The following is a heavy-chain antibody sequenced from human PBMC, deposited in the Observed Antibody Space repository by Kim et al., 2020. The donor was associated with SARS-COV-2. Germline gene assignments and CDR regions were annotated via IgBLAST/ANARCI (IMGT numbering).Heavy chain of an antibody. V-gene: IGHV3-23*01. Sequence: GGSLRLSCAASGFTFSSYAMSWVRQAPGKGLEWVSAISGSGGSTYYADSVKGWFTISRDNSKNTLYLQMNSLRAEDTAVYYCAKYPDLQIAAAELFDYWGQGTLVTVSS. D-gene: IGHD6-13*01. J-gene: IGHJ4*02. CDR3: AKYPDLQIAAAELFDY. CDR1: GFTFSSYA. CDR2: ISGSGGST.